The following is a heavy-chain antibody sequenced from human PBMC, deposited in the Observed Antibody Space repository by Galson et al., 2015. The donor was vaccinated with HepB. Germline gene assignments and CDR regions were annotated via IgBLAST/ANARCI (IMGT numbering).Heavy chain of an antibody. Sequence: SLRLSCAASGFTFSNAWMSWVRQAPGKGLEWVGRIKSKTDGGTTDYAAPVKGRFTISRDDSKNTLYLQMNSLKTEDTAVYYCTTPLGSSGWLYYYYYYGMDVWGQGTTVTVSS. J-gene: IGHJ6*02. CDR1: GFTFSNAW. CDR2: IKSKTDGGTT. CDR3: TTPLGSSGWLYYYYYYGMDV. D-gene: IGHD6-19*01. V-gene: IGHV3-15*01.